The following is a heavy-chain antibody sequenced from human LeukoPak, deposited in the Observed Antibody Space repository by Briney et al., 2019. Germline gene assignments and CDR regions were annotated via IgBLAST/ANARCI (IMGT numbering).Heavy chain of an antibody. Sequence: GGSLRLSCAASGFTFSSYSMNWVRQAPGKGLEWVSYISSSSSTIYYADSVKGRFTISRDNANNSLYLQMNSLRAEDTAVYYCARDGGGGPFDYWGQGTLVTVSS. D-gene: IGHD3-3*01. V-gene: IGHV3-48*01. CDR3: ARDGGGGPFDY. J-gene: IGHJ4*02. CDR1: GFTFSSYS. CDR2: ISSSSSTI.